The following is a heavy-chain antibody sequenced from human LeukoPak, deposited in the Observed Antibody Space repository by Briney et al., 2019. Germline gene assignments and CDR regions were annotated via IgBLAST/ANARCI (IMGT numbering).Heavy chain of an antibody. V-gene: IGHV4-59*01. CDR1: GGSISSSY. CDR3: ARARYGSSPFDY. Sequence: SETLSLTCTVSGGSISSSYWSWIRQPPGKGLDWIGYIYYSGSTNYNPSLKSRVTISVDTSKNQFSLKLSSVNAADTAVYYCARARYGSSPFDYWGQGTLVTVSS. J-gene: IGHJ4*02. D-gene: IGHD6-6*01. CDR2: IYYSGST.